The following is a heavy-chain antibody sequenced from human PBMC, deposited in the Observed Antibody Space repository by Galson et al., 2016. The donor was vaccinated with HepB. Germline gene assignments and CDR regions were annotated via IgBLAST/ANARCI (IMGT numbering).Heavy chain of an antibody. D-gene: IGHD4-11*01. J-gene: IGHJ5*01. CDR1: GFTFSNFA. CDR2: IWYDGTSK. Sequence: SLRLSCAASGFTFSNFAMHWVRQAPGKGLEWVAVIWYDGTSKYYVDSVNGRFTISRDNSKNTLNLQMNSLRAEDTAVYYCAKVATPNRNYENWFDSWGQGTLVTVSS. CDR3: AKVATPNRNYENWFDS. V-gene: IGHV3-33*06.